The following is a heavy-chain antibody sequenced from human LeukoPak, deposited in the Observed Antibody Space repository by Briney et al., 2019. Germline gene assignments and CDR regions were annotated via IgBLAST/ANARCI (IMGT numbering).Heavy chain of an antibody. CDR1: GYTFTGYY. V-gene: IGHV1-2*02. CDR3: ARAEWDAAFDI. J-gene: IGHJ3*02. Sequence: ASVKVSCKASGYTFTGYYMHWVRQAPGQGLERMGWINPNSGGTNYAQKFQGRVTMTRDTSISTAYMELSSLRSEDTAVYYCARAEWDAAFDIWGQGTMVTVSS. CDR2: INPNSGGT. D-gene: IGHD1-26*01.